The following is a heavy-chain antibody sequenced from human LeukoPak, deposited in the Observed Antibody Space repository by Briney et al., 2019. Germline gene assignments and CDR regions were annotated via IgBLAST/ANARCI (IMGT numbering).Heavy chain of an antibody. CDR3: ARLGGVGY. D-gene: IGHD1-26*01. V-gene: IGHV1-18*01. CDR1: GYTLTELS. Sequence: ASVKVSCKVSGYTLTELSMHWVRQAPGQGLEWMGWISAYNGNTNYAQKLQGRVTMTTDTSTSTAYMELRSLRSDDTAVYYCARLGGVGYWGQGTLVTVSS. J-gene: IGHJ4*02. CDR2: ISAYNGNT.